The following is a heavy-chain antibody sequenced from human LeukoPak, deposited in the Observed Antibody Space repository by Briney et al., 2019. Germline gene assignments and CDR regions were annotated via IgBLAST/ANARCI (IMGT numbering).Heavy chain of an antibody. D-gene: IGHD2-2*01. CDR2: ISYDGSNK. J-gene: IGHJ6*02. Sequence: GGSLRLSCAASGFTFRSYGMHWVRQAPGKGLEWVAVISYDGSNKYYADSVEGRFTISRDNSKNTLYLQMNSLRAEDTAVYYCAKAHCSSTSCYPNYYYYYGMDVWGQGTTVTVSS. CDR3: AKAHCSSTSCYPNYYYYYGMDV. V-gene: IGHV3-30*18. CDR1: GFTFRSYG.